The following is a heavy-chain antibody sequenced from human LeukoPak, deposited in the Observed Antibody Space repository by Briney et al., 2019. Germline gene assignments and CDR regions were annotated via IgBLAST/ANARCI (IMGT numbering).Heavy chain of an antibody. V-gene: IGHV1-2*02. Sequence: ASVKVSCKASGYTFTGYYMHWVRQAPGQGLEWMGWINPNSGGTNYAQKFQGRVTMTRDTSISTAYMELSRLRSEDTAVYYCARPPKLFPRPFDYWGQGTLVTVSS. CDR3: ARPPKLFPRPFDY. CDR2: INPNSGGT. J-gene: IGHJ4*02. CDR1: GYTFTGYY. D-gene: IGHD2-21*01.